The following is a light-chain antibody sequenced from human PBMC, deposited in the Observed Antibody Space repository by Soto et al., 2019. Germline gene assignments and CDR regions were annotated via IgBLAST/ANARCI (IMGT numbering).Light chain of an antibody. J-gene: IGKJ5*01. CDR3: QQDSNWPPAIT. CDR2: GSS. CDR1: ETISTN. Sequence: EIVLTQSPATLSVSPGERATLSCRATETISTNLAWFQRKPGQPPRLLIYGSSTRATGVPDRFSGSGSGTEFTLIISSLQSEDVALYFCQQDSNWPPAITFGQGTRLEIK. V-gene: IGKV3-15*01.